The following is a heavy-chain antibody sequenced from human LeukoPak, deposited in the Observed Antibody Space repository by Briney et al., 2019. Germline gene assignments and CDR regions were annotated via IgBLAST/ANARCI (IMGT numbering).Heavy chain of an antibody. J-gene: IGHJ4*02. CDR3: AKGIRSTGTYYFDY. CDR1: GFTFDDYA. V-gene: IGHV3-9*01. CDR2: ISWNSGSI. D-gene: IGHD1-14*01. Sequence: GGSLRLSCAASGFTFDDYAMHWVRHAPGKGLEWVSGISWNSGSIGYADSVKGRFTISRDNAKNSPYLQMNSLRAEDTALYYCAKGIRSTGTYYFDYWGQGTLVTVSS.